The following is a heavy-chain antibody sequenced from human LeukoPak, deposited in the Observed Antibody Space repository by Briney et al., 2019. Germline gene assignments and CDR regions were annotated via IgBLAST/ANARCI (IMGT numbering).Heavy chain of an antibody. Sequence: GGSLRLSCAASGFTFSSYEMNWVRQAPGKGPEWVSHISDKGGITYADSVNGRFTISRDNAKNSLYLRMTSLRVEDPAVYYCARSGGAYKPFDLWGQGTLVTVSS. CDR2: ISDKGGIT. D-gene: IGHD2-15*01. CDR3: ARSGGAYKPFDL. J-gene: IGHJ4*02. V-gene: IGHV3-48*03. CDR1: GFTFSSYE.